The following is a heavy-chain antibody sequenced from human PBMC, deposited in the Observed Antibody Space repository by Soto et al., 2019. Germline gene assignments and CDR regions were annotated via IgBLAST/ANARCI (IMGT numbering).Heavy chain of an antibody. CDR3: ARRTPSPPYFDY. Sequence: SETLSLTCTVSGDSISSSSYFWGWIRQPPGKGLEWIGSIYHTGTTYYNPSLKSPVIMSVDTSKNQFSLELNSETAADTAVYYCARRTPSPPYFDYWGRGTLVTFSS. V-gene: IGHV4-39*01. CDR1: GDSISSSSYF. J-gene: IGHJ4*02. CDR2: IYHTGTT. D-gene: IGHD2-2*01.